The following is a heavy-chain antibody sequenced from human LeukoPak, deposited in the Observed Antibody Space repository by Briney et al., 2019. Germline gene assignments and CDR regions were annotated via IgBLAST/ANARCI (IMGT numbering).Heavy chain of an antibody. D-gene: IGHD5-18*01. J-gene: IGHJ6*03. Sequence: GGSLRLSCAASGFTFSSYAMSWVRQTPGKGLEWVSAISGSGGSTYYADSVKGRFTISRDNSKNTLYLQMNSLRAEDTAVYYCAKYEGGGGYSYGYGYYYYYMDVWGKGTTVTASS. V-gene: IGHV3-23*01. CDR2: ISGSGGST. CDR3: AKYEGGGGYSYGYGYYYYYMDV. CDR1: GFTFSSYA.